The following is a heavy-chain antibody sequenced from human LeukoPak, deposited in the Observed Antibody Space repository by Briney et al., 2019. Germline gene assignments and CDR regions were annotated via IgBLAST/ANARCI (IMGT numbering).Heavy chain of an antibody. CDR1: GFTFSSYA. J-gene: IGHJ4*02. Sequence: GGSLRLSCAASGFTFSSYAMSWVRQAPGKGLEWVSAISGSGGSTYYADSVKGRFTISRDNSKNTLYLQMNSLRAEDTAVYYCAVSQRWPTSFHDYWGQGTLVTVSS. V-gene: IGHV3-23*01. CDR2: ISGSGGST. CDR3: AVSQRWPTSFHDY. D-gene: IGHD5-24*01.